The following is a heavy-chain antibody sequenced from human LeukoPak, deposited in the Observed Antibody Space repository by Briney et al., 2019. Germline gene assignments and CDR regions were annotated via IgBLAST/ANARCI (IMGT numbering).Heavy chain of an antibody. D-gene: IGHD2-21*02. CDR3: ARAEHIVVVTGIDY. CDR2: INHSGST. V-gene: IGHV4-34*01. J-gene: IGHJ4*02. Sequence: SETLSLTCAVYGGSFSGYYWSWIRQPPGKGLEWIGEINHSGSTNYNPSLKSRVTISVDTSKNQFSLELSSVTAADTAVYYCARAEHIVVVTGIDYWGQGTLVAVSS. CDR1: GGSFSGYY.